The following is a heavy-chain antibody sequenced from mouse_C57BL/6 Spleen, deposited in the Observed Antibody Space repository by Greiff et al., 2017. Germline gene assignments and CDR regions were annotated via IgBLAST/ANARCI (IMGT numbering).Heavy chain of an antibody. J-gene: IGHJ4*01. CDR2: INPSTGGT. Sequence: DVKLVESGPELVKPGASVKISCKASGYSFTGYYMNWVKQSPEKSLEWIGEINPSTGGTTYNQKFKAKATLTVDKSSSTAYMQLKSLTSEDSAVYYCARGGMDYWGQGTSVTVSS. CDR3: ARGGMDY. CDR1: GYSFTGYY. V-gene: IGHV1-42*01.